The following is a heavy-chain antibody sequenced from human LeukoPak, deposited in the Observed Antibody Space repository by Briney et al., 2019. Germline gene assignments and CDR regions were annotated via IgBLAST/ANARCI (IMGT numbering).Heavy chain of an antibody. CDR2: IYHSGST. CDR1: GGSLSSGGYS. Sequence: SQTLSLTRAVSGGSLSSGGYSWSWIRQPPGKGLEWIGYIYHSGSTYYNPSLKSRVTISVDRSKNQFSLKLSSVTAADTAVYYCASGTECGGDCYSLWGQGTLVTVSS. V-gene: IGHV4-30-2*01. D-gene: IGHD2-21*02. J-gene: IGHJ4*02. CDR3: ASGTECGGDCYSL.